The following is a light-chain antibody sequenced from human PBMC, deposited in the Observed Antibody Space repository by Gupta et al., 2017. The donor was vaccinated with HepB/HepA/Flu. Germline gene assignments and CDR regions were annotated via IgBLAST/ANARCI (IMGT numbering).Light chain of an antibody. CDR3: QCYCTILNGPGV. V-gene: IGLV1-40*01. CDR1: SSNIGAGYD. J-gene: IGLJ3*02. CDR2: RNN. Sequence: QSVLTQPPSVSGAPGQRVSISCTGSSSNIGAGYDVHWYQQLPGTAPKLLIYRNNNRPSGVPDRFSGSKSGTSASLTITGLQAEDEADYYCQCYCTILNGPGVFGEGTKLTVL.